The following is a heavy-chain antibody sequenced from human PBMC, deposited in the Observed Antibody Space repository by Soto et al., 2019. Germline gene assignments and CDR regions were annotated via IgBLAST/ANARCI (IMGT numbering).Heavy chain of an antibody. CDR3: AKDLYYYHSSLDDY. D-gene: IGHD3-22*01. CDR2: ISNDGSNK. CDR1: GFTFSSYA. J-gene: IGHJ4*02. Sequence: PGGSLRLSCVASGFTFSSYAMHWVRQAPGKGLEWVAVISNDGSNKFYADSVKGRFTISRDNARNTLHLQMNTLRAEDTAVYYCAKDLYYYHSSLDDYWGQGTLVTVSS. V-gene: IGHV3-30*18.